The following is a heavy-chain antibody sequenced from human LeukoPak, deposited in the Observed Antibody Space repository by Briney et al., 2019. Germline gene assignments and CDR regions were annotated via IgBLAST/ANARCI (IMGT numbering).Heavy chain of an antibody. CDR3: TTGPPGDDFWSGYYPYYYYYMDV. CDR2: IKSKTDGGTT. V-gene: IGHV3-15*01. J-gene: IGHJ6*03. D-gene: IGHD3-3*01. Sequence: PGGSLRLSCAASGFAFSNAWMSWVRQAPGKGLEWVGRIKSKTDGGTTDYAAPVKGRFTISRDDSKNTLYLQMNSLKTEDTAVYYCTTGPPGDDFWSGYYPYYYYYMDVWGKGTTVTVSS. CDR1: GFAFSNAW.